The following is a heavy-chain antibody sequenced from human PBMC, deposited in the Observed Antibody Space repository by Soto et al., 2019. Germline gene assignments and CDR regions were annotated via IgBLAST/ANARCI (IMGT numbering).Heavy chain of an antibody. CDR3: ARGGDSSSLRAFYSYGFDV. CDR2: IIPFIGAP. V-gene: IGHV1-69*18. Sequence: QVQLVQSGAEVKKPGSSVKVSCKASGGTFNTYSFGWLRQAPGQGLQWMGSIIPFIGAPNYAQNFQERVTITADESTTTAYMELSGLKSEDTAVYFCARGGDSSSLRAFYSYGFDVWGQGTSVTVSS. D-gene: IGHD6-6*01. J-gene: IGHJ6*02. CDR1: GGTFNTYS.